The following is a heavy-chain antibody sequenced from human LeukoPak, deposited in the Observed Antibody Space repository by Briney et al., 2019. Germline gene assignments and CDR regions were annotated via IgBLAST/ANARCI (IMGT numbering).Heavy chain of an antibody. J-gene: IGHJ4*02. V-gene: IGHV1-24*01. Sequence: ASVKVSCKVSGYTLTDLSMHWVRQAPGKGLEWMGGFDPEDGETIYAQKFQGRVTMTEDTSTDTAYMELSSLRSEDTAVYYCATTLLSSGWYSGEGYWGQGTLVTVSS. CDR3: ATTLLSSGWYSGEGY. D-gene: IGHD6-19*01. CDR1: GYTLTDLS. CDR2: FDPEDGET.